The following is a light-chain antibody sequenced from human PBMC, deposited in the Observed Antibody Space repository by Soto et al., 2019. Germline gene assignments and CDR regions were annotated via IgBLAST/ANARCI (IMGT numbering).Light chain of an antibody. V-gene: IGLV2-14*01. Sequence: QSVLTQPASVSGSPGQSITISCTGTSSDVGAHNFVSWYQPHPGKAPKLMIYEVSNRPSGVSDRFSGSKSGNTASLTISGLQAEDEADYYCNSYTNTAARVFGTGTKAPS. CDR2: EVS. CDR3: NSYTNTAARV. CDR1: SSDVGAHNF. J-gene: IGLJ1*01.